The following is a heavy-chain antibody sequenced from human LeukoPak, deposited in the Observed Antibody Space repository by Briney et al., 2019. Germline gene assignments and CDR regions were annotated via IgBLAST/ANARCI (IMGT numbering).Heavy chain of an antibody. CDR2: IASDGSST. Sequence: GGSLRLSCAASGFTFSTYYMIWVRQAPGKGLVWVSRIASDGSSTTYADSVKGRFSISRDNAKNTLYLQMNSLRVEDTAVYYCARGRPHGNDYWGQGTLVTVSS. V-gene: IGHV3-74*01. J-gene: IGHJ4*02. D-gene: IGHD4-23*01. CDR3: ARGRPHGNDY. CDR1: GFTFSTYY.